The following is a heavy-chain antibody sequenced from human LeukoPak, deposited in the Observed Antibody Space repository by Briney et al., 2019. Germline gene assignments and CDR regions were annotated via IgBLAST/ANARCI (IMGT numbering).Heavy chain of an antibody. J-gene: IGHJ4*02. V-gene: IGHV3-7*01. CDR3: AKRAAAGTFDFDY. Sequence: PGGSLRLSCAASGFTFSSYWMSWVRQAPGKGLEWVANIKQEGSEKYYVDSVKGRFTISRDNSKNTLYLQMNSLRAEDTAVYYCAKRAAAGTFDFDYWGQGTLVTVSS. D-gene: IGHD6-13*01. CDR1: GFTFSSYW. CDR2: IKQEGSEK.